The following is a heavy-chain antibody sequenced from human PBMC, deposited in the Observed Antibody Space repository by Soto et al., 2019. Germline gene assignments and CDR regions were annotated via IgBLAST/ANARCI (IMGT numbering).Heavy chain of an antibody. V-gene: IGHV3-30*18. D-gene: IGHD2-21*01. CDR2: ISYDGSNK. J-gene: IGHJ6*02. CDR3: ANHGPGVKTYGMDV. Sequence: QVQLVESGGGGVQPGRSLRLSCAASGFTFSSYGMHWVRQAPGKGLEWVAVISYDGSNKYYADSVKGRLTISRDNSQNTLYLQMNSLSAEDTAVYYCANHGPGVKTYGMDVWGQGPTVTVSS. CDR1: GFTFSSYG.